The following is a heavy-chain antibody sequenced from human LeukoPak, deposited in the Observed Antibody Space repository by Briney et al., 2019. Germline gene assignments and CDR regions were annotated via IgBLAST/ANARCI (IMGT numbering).Heavy chain of an antibody. CDR1: GGTFSSYA. CDR2: IIPIFGTA. D-gene: IGHD1-26*01. Sequence: ASVKVSCKASGGTFSSYAISWVRQAPGQGLEWMGGIIPIFGTANYAQKFQGRVTITADESTSTAYMELSSLRSEDTAVYYCARDHKWELPLEDPGPWGQGTLVTVSS. J-gene: IGHJ5*02. CDR3: ARDHKWELPLEDPGP. V-gene: IGHV1-69*13.